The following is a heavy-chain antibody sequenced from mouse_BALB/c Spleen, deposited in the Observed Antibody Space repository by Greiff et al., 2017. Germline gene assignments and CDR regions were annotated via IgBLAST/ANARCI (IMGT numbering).Heavy chain of an antibody. J-gene: IGHJ3*01. V-gene: IGHV2-9*02. D-gene: IGHD1-1*01. CDR3: AREDYYEFAY. Sequence: VHLVESGPGLVAPSQSLSITCTVSGFSLTSYGVHWVRQPPGKGLEWLGVIWAGGSTNYNSALMSRLSISKDNSKSQVFLKMNSLQTDDTAMYYCAREDYYEFAYWGQGTLVTVSA. CDR2: IWAGGST. CDR1: GFSLTSYG.